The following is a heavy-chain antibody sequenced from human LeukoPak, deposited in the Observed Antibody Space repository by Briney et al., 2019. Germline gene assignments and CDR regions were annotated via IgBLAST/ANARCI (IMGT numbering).Heavy chain of an antibody. J-gene: IGHJ6*02. CDR1: GGSISSYY. V-gene: IGHV4-59*08. D-gene: IGHD3-9*01. CDR2: IYYSGST. CDR3: ASGRYFDWFPPTYYCYGMDV. Sequence: SETLSLTCTVSGGSISSYYWSWIRQPPGKGLEWIGYIYYSGSTNYNPSLKSRVTISVDTSKNQFSLKLSSVTAADTAVYYCASGRYFDWFPPTYYCYGMDVWGQGTTVTVSS.